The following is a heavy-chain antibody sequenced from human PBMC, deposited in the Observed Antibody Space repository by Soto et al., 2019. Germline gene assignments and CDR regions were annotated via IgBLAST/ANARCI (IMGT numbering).Heavy chain of an antibody. CDR1: GFTFSSYA. V-gene: IGHV3-23*01. CDR3: ARDGAAVAPRVRFDP. Sequence: EVQLLESGGGLVQPGTSLRLSCAASGFTSSGFTFSSYAMSWVRQAPGKGLEWVSSISGSGDNTYYADSVKGRFTISRDNSKNTLFLQMNRLRAEDTAVYYCARDGAAVAPRVRFDPWGQRTLVTVSS. J-gene: IGHJ5*02. D-gene: IGHD6-19*01. CDR2: ISGSGDNT.